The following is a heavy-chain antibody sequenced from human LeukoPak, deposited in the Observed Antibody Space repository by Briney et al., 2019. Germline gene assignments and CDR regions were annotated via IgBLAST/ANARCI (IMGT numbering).Heavy chain of an antibody. CDR1: GFTFSNAW. Sequence: GGSLRLSCAASGFTFSNAWMSWVRQAPGKGLVWVSRINSDGSSTRYADSVKGRFTISRDNAKNTLYLQMNSLRAEDTAVYYCGRELDWLPTLDYWGQGTLVTVSS. J-gene: IGHJ4*02. V-gene: IGHV3-74*01. CDR3: GRELDWLPTLDY. D-gene: IGHD3-9*01. CDR2: INSDGSST.